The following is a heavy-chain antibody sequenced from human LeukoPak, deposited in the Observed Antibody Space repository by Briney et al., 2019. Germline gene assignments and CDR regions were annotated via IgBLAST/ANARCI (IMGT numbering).Heavy chain of an antibody. D-gene: IGHD6-19*01. J-gene: IGHJ4*02. CDR3: ARDIETAGYSSGAYYFDY. Sequence: SETLSLTCTVSGGSITTSSYYWGWIRQPPGKGLEWIGSIYYSGSTHYNPSLKSRVTISVDTSKNQFSLKLSSVTAADTAVYYCARDIETAGYSSGAYYFDYWGQGTLVTVSS. CDR1: GGSITTSSYY. CDR2: IYYSGST. V-gene: IGHV4-39*07.